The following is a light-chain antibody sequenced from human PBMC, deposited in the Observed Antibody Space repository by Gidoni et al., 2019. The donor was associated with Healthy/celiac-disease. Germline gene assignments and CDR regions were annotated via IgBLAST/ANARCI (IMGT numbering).Light chain of an antibody. V-gene: IGKV1-8*01. CDR1: QGISSY. Sequence: AIRMTQSPSSFSASTGDRVTITCRASQGISSYLALYQPKPGKAPQLLIYAASTLQSGVPSSFSGSGSGTDFTLTISFLQSEDFATFYCQQYYSYPLTFGGGTKVEIK. CDR3: QQYYSYPLT. CDR2: AAS. J-gene: IGKJ4*01.